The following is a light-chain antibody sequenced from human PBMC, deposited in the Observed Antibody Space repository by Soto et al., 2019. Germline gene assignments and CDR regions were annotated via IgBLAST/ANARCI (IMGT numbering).Light chain of an antibody. CDR3: QQLNSYPLT. J-gene: IGKJ4*01. V-gene: IGKV1-9*01. Sequence: DIQLTQSPSFLSASVGDRVTITCRASQGISSYLAWYQQKPGKAPKLLIYAASTLLSGVPSRFSGSGSGTEFTLTISSLQPEDFATDYCQQLNSYPLTVGGGTKVEIK. CDR1: QGISSY. CDR2: AAS.